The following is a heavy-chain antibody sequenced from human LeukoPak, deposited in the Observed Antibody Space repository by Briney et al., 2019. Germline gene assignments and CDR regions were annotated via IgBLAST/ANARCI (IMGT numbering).Heavy chain of an antibody. V-gene: IGHV1-2*02. CDR3: ARDLEGLERYFDY. J-gene: IGHJ4*02. D-gene: IGHD1-1*01. Sequence: ASVKVSCKASGYTFTDYYMHWVRQAPGQGLEWMGWINPNSGGTNYAQKFQGRVTMTRDTSISTAYMELSRLRSDDTAVYYCARDLEGLERYFDYWGQGTLVTVSS. CDR1: GYTFTDYY. CDR2: INPNSGGT.